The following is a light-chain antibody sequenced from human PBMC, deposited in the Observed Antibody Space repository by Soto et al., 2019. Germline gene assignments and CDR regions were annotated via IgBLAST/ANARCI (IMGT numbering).Light chain of an antibody. J-gene: IGKJ5*01. CDR1: QSVNSNY. CDR3: QQYGSSAPIT. Sequence: EIVLTQSPGTLSLSPGERATLSCGASQSVNSNYLARYQQKPGQSPRLLIYGASSRATGIPDRFSGSGSGTDFTLTISRLEPEDFAVYYCQQYGSSAPITFGQGTRLEIK. V-gene: IGKV3-20*01. CDR2: GAS.